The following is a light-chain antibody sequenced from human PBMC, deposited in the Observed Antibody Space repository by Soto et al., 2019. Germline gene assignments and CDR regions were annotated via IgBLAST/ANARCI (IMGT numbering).Light chain of an antibody. CDR1: QSISRY. V-gene: IGKV1-39*01. CDR2: TAS. J-gene: IGKJ1*01. CDR3: QQSYSTLWT. Sequence: TKSPASVSSHVGDRVTIACRASQSISRYLNWYQQKPGKAPKLLIYTASSLQSGVPSRFSGSGSGTDFTLTISSLQPEDFAPYYCQQSYSTLWTFGQGTKVDIK.